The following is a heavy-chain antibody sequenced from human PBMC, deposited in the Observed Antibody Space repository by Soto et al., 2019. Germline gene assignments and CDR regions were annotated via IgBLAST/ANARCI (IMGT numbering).Heavy chain of an antibody. V-gene: IGHV1-69*12. Sequence: QVQLVQSGAEVKKPGSSVKVSCKASGGTFSSYAISWVRQAPGQGLEWMGGIIPIFGTANYAQKFQGRVTSTAEESTRTAYMELSSLRSEDTAVYYCASPPNESSGYYYGMDVWGQGTTVTVSS. J-gene: IGHJ6*02. CDR2: IIPIFGTA. CDR1: GGTFSSYA. CDR3: ASPPNESSGYYYGMDV. D-gene: IGHD6-19*01.